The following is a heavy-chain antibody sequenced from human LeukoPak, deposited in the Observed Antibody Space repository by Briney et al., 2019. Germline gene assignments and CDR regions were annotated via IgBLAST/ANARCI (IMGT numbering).Heavy chain of an antibody. CDR2: IYYSGST. CDR1: GGSISGYY. J-gene: IGHJ4*02. Sequence: SETLSLTCTVSGGSISGYYWSWIRQPPGKGLEWIGYIYYSGSTNYNPSLKSRVTISVDTSKNQFSLKLSSVTAADTAVYYRARPLSSAWYFDYWGQGTLVTVSS. D-gene: IGHD6-19*01. CDR3: ARPLSSAWYFDY. V-gene: IGHV4-59*01.